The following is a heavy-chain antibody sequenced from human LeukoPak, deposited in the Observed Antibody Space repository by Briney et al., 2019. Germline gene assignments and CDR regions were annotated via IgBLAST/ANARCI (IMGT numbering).Heavy chain of an antibody. J-gene: IGHJ5*02. D-gene: IGHD1-26*01. CDR2: IYYSGST. CDR3: ARLSRSYSVWFDP. Sequence: SETLSLTCTVSGGSISSSSYYWGWIRQPPGKGLEWIGSIYYSGSTYYNPSLKSRVTISVDTSKNQFSLKLSSVTAADTAVYYCARLSRSYSVWFDPWGHGTLVTVSS. V-gene: IGHV4-39*01. CDR1: GGSISSSSYY.